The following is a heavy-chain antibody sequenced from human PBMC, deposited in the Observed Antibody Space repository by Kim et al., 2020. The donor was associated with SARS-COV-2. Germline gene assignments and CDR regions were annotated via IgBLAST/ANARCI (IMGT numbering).Heavy chain of an antibody. J-gene: IGHJ4*02. D-gene: IGHD1-26*01. CDR3: AEEEGELGYFDY. Sequence: YHTDPLKGPVTNSRGTSKNPLYIQMNSVRAEDTAVYYCAEEEGELGYFDYWGQGTLVTVSS. V-gene: IGHV3-33*03.